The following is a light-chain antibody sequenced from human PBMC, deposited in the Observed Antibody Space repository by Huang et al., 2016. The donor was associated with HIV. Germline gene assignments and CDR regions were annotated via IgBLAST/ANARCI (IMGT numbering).Light chain of an antibody. CDR3: QQYNSYPYT. CDR1: QSISSW. CDR2: KAS. J-gene: IGKJ2*01. Sequence: DIQMTQSPSTLSASVGDRVTITCRASQSISSWLAWYQQQPGTAPKLLIYKASSLESGVPSRFSGSGSGTEFTLTISSLQPDDFATYYCQQYNSYPYTFGQGTKLEI. V-gene: IGKV1-5*03.